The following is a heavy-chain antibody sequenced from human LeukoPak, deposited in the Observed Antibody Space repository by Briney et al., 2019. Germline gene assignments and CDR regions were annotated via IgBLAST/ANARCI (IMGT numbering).Heavy chain of an antibody. CDR1: GFTFGSYA. Sequence: GGSLRLSCAVSGFTFGSYAVSWVRQAPGKGLEWVSGISGSGGGTYYADSVKGRFTISRDNSNNTVYLQMNSLSTEDTAVYHCAKTTTGYSSGRYPGWPVDYWGQGTLVTVSS. J-gene: IGHJ4*02. V-gene: IGHV3-23*01. CDR2: ISGSGGGT. D-gene: IGHD6-19*01. CDR3: AKTTTGYSSGRYPGWPVDY.